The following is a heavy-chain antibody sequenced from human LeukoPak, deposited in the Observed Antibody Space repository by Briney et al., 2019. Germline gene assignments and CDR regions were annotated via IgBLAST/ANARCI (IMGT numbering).Heavy chain of an antibody. CDR3: ARVAGYYFDY. V-gene: IGHV3-23*01. CDR2: ISGSGGST. CDR1: GFTFSSYG. D-gene: IGHD3-9*01. J-gene: IGHJ4*02. Sequence: PGGSLRLSCAASGFTFSSYGMSWVRQAPGKGLEWVSGISGSGGSTYYADSVKGRFTISRDNSKNTLYLQMNSLRAEDTAVYYCARVAGYYFDYWGQGTLVTVSS.